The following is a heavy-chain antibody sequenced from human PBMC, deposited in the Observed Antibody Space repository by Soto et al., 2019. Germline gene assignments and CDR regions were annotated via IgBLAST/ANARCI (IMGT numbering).Heavy chain of an antibody. CDR1: CGSISSYY. CDR2: IYYSGST. J-gene: IGHJ4*02. V-gene: IGHV4-59*01. CDR3: ARGKPIVGATFDY. D-gene: IGHD1-26*01. Sequence: SETLSLTCTVSCGSISSYYWSWIRQPPGKGLEWIGYIYYSGSTNYNPSLKSRVTISVDTSKNQFSLKLSSVTAADTAVYYCARGKPIVGATFDYWGQGTLVTVSS.